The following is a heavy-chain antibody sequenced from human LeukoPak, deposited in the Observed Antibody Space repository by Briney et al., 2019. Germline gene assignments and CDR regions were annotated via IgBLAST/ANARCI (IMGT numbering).Heavy chain of an antibody. CDR2: ISGLSSHI. CDR1: GFTFSDYD. D-gene: IGHD7-27*01. CDR3: AKADNWGPEGYFDY. Sequence: GGSLRLSCSASGFTFSDYDMTWVRQAPGKGLEWVSSISGLSSHIYYGDSVKGRFSISRDNAKNSLYLQMNSLGAEDTAVYYCAKADNWGPEGYFDYWGQGTLVTVSS. J-gene: IGHJ4*02. V-gene: IGHV3-21*04.